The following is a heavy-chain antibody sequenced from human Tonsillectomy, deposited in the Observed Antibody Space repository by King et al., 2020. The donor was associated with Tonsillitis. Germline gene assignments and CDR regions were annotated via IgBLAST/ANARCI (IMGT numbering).Heavy chain of an antibody. Sequence: VQLVESGGGLVKPGGSLRLSCAASGFTFSDYYMTWIRQAPGKGLEGVSYISRSGSTIYYADSVKGRFTISRDNARNSLYLQMNSLRAEDTAVYYCARDLSGFFGSNAFDIWGQGTMVTVSS. D-gene: IGHD3-3*01. CDR3: ARDLSGFFGSNAFDI. J-gene: IGHJ3*02. CDR1: GFTFSDYY. V-gene: IGHV3-11*01. CDR2: ISRSGSTI.